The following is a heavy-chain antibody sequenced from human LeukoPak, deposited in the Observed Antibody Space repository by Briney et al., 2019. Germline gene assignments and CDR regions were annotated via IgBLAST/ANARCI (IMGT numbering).Heavy chain of an antibody. CDR1: GGSFSSGDHY. J-gene: IGHJ4*02. CDR2: IYYSGST. CDR3: ARVTDGYPGYFDF. V-gene: IGHV4-30-4*01. Sequence: SQTLSLTCTVSGGSFSSGDHYWSWVRQPPGMGLEWIGYIYYSGSTYYNPSLKSRVTISQDTSKKQVSLKVRSLTAADTAVYYCARVTDGYPGYFDFWGQGTLVTVSS. D-gene: IGHD5-24*01.